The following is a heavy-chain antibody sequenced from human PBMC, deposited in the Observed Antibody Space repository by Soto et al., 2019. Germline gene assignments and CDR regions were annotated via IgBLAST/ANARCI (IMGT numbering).Heavy chain of an antibody. CDR2: ISPFNGNT. CDR3: ARDNLGQPLDY. J-gene: IGHJ4*02. Sequence: QVQLVQSGAEVKKPGASVRVSCKASGYTFTRYGISWVRQAPGQGLEWMGWISPFNGNTNFAQKLQGRLTITTESSTTTVYMELRSLRSDDTAVYYCARDNLGQPLDYWGQGTLVTVSS. CDR1: GYTFTRYG. V-gene: IGHV1-18*01. D-gene: IGHD7-27*01.